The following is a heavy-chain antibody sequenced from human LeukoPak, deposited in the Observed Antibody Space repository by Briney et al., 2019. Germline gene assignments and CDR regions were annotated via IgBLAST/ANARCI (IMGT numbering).Heavy chain of an antibody. CDR2: INHSGST. CDR3: ARARWLQGQKDAFDI. D-gene: IGHD5-24*01. J-gene: IGHJ3*02. CDR1: GGSFSGYY. Sequence: SETLSLTCAVYGGSFSGYYWSWIRQPPGKGLEWIGEINHSGSTNYNPSLKSRVTISVDKSKNQFSLKLSSVTAADTAVYYCARARWLQGQKDAFDIWGQGTMVTVSS. V-gene: IGHV4-34*01.